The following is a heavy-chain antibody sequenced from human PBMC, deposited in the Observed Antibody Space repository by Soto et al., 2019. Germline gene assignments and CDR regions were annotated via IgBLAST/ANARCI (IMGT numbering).Heavy chain of an antibody. CDR3: ARDSPYSSSHRRQRLPYSNSFDY. V-gene: IGHV1-46*01. J-gene: IGHJ4*02. CDR2: INPSGGST. D-gene: IGHD6-6*01. CDR1: GYTFTSYY. Sequence: ASVKVSCKASGYTFTSYYMHWVRQAPGQGLEWMGIINPSGGSTSYAQKFQGRVTMTRDTSTSTVYMELSSLRSEDTAVYYCARDSPYSSSHRRQRLPYSNSFDYWGQGTLVTVSS.